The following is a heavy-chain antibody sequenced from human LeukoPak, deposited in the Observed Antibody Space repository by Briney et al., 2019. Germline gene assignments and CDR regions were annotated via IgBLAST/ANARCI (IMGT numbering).Heavy chain of an antibody. CDR2: IRSSSSTT. Sequence: PGGSLRLSCAASGFTFSSYSMNWVRQAPGKGLEWVSYIRSSSSTTYYAESVKGRFTISRDNAKNSLYLQMNSLRAEDTAVYYCARGAGLLWFGELLEVDYWGQGTLVTVSS. CDR3: ARGAGLLWFGELLEVDY. D-gene: IGHD3-10*01. V-gene: IGHV3-48*01. CDR1: GFTFSSYS. J-gene: IGHJ4*02.